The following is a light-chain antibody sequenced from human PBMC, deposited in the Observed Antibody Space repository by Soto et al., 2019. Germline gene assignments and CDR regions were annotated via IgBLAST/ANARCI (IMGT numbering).Light chain of an antibody. CDR3: QQYNNWPPVT. CDR1: QSVSGN. CDR2: GAS. V-gene: IGKV3-15*01. Sequence: EIVMTQSPATLSVSPGERATLSCRASQSVSGNLAWYQQKPGQAPRLLIYGASTRATGIPARFSGSGSGTEFTLPISSLQSEEFAVYYCQQYNNWPPVTFGGGTKVEIK. J-gene: IGKJ4*01.